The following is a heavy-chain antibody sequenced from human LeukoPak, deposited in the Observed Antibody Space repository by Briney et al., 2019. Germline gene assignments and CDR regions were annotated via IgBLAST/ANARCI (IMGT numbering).Heavy chain of an antibody. CDR2: IKEDGTNK. D-gene: IGHD2-8*01. CDR3: AREARGTRAAFDI. Sequence: GGSLRLSCAASGFTFSSYWMSWVRQAPGKGREWAANIKEDGTNKYYVGSVRGRFTISRDNAKNSLYLQMNSLRADDTAMYYCAREARGTRAAFDIWGQGTMVTVFS. J-gene: IGHJ3*02. CDR1: GFTFSSYW. V-gene: IGHV3-7*01.